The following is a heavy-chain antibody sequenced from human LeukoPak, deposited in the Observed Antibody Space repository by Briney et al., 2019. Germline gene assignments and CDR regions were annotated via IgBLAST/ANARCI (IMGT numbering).Heavy chain of an antibody. CDR3: ASPNVDTTQY. CDR2: IYYSGST. V-gene: IGHV4-39*02. J-gene: IGHJ4*02. Sequence: KTSETLSLTCTVSGGSISSSSLSWGWIRQPPGKGLEWIGSIYYSGSTYYNPSLKSRVTISVDTSRNHFSLKLSSVTAADTAVYYCASPNVDTTQYWGQGTLVTVSS. CDR1: GGSISSSSLS. D-gene: IGHD5-18*01.